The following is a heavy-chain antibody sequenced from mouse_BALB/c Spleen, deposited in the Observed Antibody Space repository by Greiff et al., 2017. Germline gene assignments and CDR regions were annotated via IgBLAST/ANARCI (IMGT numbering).Heavy chain of an antibody. CDR3: AREAITTVVATGAMDY. Sequence: EVKLMESGGGLVKPGGSLKLSCAASGFTFSSYAMSWVRQTPEKRLEWVASISSGGSTYYPDSVKGRFTISRDNARNILYLQMSSLRSEDTAMYYCAREAITTVVATGAMDYWGQGTSVTVSS. D-gene: IGHD1-1*01. CDR1: GFTFSSYA. CDR2: ISSGGST. J-gene: IGHJ4*01. V-gene: IGHV5-6-5*01.